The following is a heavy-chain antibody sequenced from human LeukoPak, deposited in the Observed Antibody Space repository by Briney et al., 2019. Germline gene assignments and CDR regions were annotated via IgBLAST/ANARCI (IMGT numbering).Heavy chain of an antibody. CDR2: TYYRSTWYN. CDR3: ARRLTQYDCFDP. D-gene: IGHD2-2*01. V-gene: IGHV6-1*01. CDR1: VDSFSSNSVT. Sequence: SQTLSLTCAISVDSFSSNSVTGNGIRQSPSRGLEWLGRTYYRSTWYNDYAVSVRGRITVNPDTSKNQFSLHLNSVTPEDTAVYYCARRLTQYDCFDPWGQGILVTVSS. J-gene: IGHJ5*02.